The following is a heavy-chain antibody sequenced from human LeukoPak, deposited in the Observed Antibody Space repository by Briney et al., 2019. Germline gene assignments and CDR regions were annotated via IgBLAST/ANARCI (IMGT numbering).Heavy chain of an antibody. CDR1: GFTFSSYG. CDR3: AKDGRVPRWLISGISYYYYMDV. CDR2: ISGSGGST. Sequence: PGGTLRLSCAASGFTFSSYGMSWVRQASGKGLEWVSAISGSGGSTYYADSVKGRFTISRDNSKNTLYLQMNSLRAEDTAVYYCAKDGRVPRWLISGISYYYYMDVWGKGTTVTISS. J-gene: IGHJ6*03. V-gene: IGHV3-23*01. D-gene: IGHD5-12*01.